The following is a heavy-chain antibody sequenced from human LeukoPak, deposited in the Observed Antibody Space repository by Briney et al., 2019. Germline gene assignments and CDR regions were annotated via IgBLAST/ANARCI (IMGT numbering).Heavy chain of an antibody. Sequence: SVKVSCKASGGTFSSYAISWVRQAPGQGLEWMGGIIPIFGTANYAQKFQGRVTITADESTSTAYMELSSLRSEDTAVYYCALVVVPAADYYYGMGVWGQGTTVTVSS. CDR1: GGTFSSYA. CDR2: IIPIFGTA. J-gene: IGHJ6*02. D-gene: IGHD2-2*01. CDR3: ALVVVPAADYYYGMGV. V-gene: IGHV1-69*13.